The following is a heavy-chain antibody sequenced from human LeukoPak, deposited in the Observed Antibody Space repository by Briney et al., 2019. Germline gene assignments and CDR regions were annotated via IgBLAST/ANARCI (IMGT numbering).Heavy chain of an antibody. CDR2: ISYDGSNR. V-gene: IGHV3-30-3*01. CDR3: ARDSTDGVIPREVNPPFDY. D-gene: IGHD3-16*02. J-gene: IGHJ4*02. Sequence: GGSLRLSCAASGFTFSSYAMSWVRQAPGKGLEWVAVISYDGSNRYYADSVKGRFTISRDNSKNTLYLQMNSLRAEDTAVYYCARDSTDGVIPREVNPPFDYWGQGTLVTVSS. CDR1: GFTFSSYA.